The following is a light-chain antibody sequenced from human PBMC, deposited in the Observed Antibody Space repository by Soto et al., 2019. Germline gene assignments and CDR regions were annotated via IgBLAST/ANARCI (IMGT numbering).Light chain of an antibody. CDR2: GAS. CDR1: QSVSSSY. J-gene: IGKJ1*01. V-gene: IGKV3-20*01. Sequence: VLTQSPGTLSLSPGERATLSCRASQSVSSSYLACYQQKPGQAPRLLIYGASSRATGIPDRFSGSGSGTDFTLTISRLEPADFAVYYCQQYGSSPWTFGQGTKVDIK. CDR3: QQYGSSPWT.